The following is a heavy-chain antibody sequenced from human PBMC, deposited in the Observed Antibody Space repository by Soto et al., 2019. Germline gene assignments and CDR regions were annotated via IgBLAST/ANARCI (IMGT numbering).Heavy chain of an antibody. Sequence: ELQLVESGGGLVQPGGSLRLSCAASGFNFRDYWMSWVRQAPGKGLEWVAEITENGSKKYYVDSVEGRFTISRDNARNSLSLEMNSLRAEDTAVYYCAGFDGIDNWGQGTLVTVSS. V-gene: IGHV3-7*01. CDR1: GFNFRDYW. J-gene: IGHJ4*02. CDR3: AGFDGIDN. D-gene: IGHD3-9*01. CDR2: ITENGSKK.